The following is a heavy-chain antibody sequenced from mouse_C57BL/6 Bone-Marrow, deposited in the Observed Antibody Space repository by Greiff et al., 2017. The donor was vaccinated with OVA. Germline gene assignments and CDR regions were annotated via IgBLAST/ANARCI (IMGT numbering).Heavy chain of an antibody. Sequence: QVQLQQSGPELVKPGASVKISCKASGYAFSSSWMNWVKQRPGKGLEWIGRIYPGDGDTNYNGKFKGKATLTADKSSSTAYMQLSSLTSEDSAVYFCARRSNRYYAMDYWGQGTSVTVSS. V-gene: IGHV1-82*01. CDR1: GYAFSSSW. J-gene: IGHJ4*01. D-gene: IGHD2-5*01. CDR3: ARRSNRYYAMDY. CDR2: IYPGDGDT.